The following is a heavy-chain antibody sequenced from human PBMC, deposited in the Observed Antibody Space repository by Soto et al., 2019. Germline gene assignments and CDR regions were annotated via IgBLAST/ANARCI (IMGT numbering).Heavy chain of an antibody. CDR3: ARRPAYSTAFGAFDI. V-gene: IGHV1-18*01. CDR1: GYTFTNYI. D-gene: IGHD6-13*01. J-gene: IGHJ3*02. Sequence: QVQLVQSGAEVKKPGASVKVSCKASGYTFTNYIITWVRQAPGQGLEWMGWIIGYNGNTNYAQNFQGRVTMTADTSTSTAYMDLRSLRSDDTAVYYCARRPAYSTAFGAFDIWGQGTMVTVSS. CDR2: IIGYNGNT.